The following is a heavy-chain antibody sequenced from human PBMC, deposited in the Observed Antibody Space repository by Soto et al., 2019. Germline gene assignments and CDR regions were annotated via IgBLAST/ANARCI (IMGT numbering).Heavy chain of an antibody. J-gene: IGHJ5*02. D-gene: IGHD6-13*01. Sequence: PSETLSLTCTVSGGSISSSDHCWAWIRQPPGKGLEWLATIYYSGSIYYSPSLKSRATISADTSKNQISLNLTSVTAADTALYYCARHRINRGSWYWVDPWGQGTLVTVSS. CDR1: GGSISSSDHC. CDR3: ARHRINRGSWYWVDP. V-gene: IGHV4-39*01. CDR2: IYYSGSI.